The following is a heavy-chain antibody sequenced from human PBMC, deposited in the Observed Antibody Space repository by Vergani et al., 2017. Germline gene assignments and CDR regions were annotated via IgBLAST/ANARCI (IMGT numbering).Heavy chain of an antibody. V-gene: IGHV3-23*01. Sequence: EVQLLESGGGLVQPGGSLRLSCAASGFTFSSYAMSWVRQAPGKGLEWVSAISGSGGSTYYADSVKGRFTISRDNSKNTLYLQMNSLRAEDTAVYYCAKDLTGSGSYYMGDYFDGWGEGSLVTVS. CDR1: GFTFSSYA. CDR2: ISGSGGST. D-gene: IGHD3-10*01. CDR3: AKDLTGSGSYYMGDYFDG. J-gene: IGHJ4*02.